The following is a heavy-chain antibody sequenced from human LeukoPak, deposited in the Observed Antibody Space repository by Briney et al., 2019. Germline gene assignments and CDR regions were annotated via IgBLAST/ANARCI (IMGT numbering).Heavy chain of an antibody. CDR2: ISGSSDNT. J-gene: IGHJ3*02. V-gene: IGHV3-23*01. CDR1: GFTFSNYA. CDR3: ARGRRDCGGDCYVAFDI. Sequence: GESLRLSCEASGFTFSNYAMSWVRQAPGKGLEWVSSISGSSDNTNYADSVKGRFTISRDNSKNSLFLQMHSLRADDTAVYYCARGRRDCGGDCYVAFDIWGQGTMVTVSS. D-gene: IGHD2-21*02.